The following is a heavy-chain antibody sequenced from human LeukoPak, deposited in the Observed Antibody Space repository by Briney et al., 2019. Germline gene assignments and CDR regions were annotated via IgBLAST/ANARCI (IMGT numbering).Heavy chain of an antibody. CDR2: IYHSGST. J-gene: IGHJ5*02. V-gene: IGHV4-28*03. CDR1: GYSITSSSW. Sequence: SETLSLTCAVSGYSITSSSWWGWIRQPPGKGLEWIGYIYHSGSTYYNPSLKSRVTISVDTSKNQFSLKLSSVTAADTAVYYCARDVYPGYYGSGSWNWFDPWGQGTLVTVSS. D-gene: IGHD3-10*01. CDR3: ARDVYPGYYGSGSWNWFDP.